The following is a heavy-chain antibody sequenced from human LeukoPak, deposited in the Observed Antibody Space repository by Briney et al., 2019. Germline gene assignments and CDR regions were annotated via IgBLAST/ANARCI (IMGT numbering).Heavy chain of an antibody. J-gene: IGHJ4*02. CDR3: ARLRYDSSGRFFDN. CDR1: GFTFSSNW. D-gene: IGHD3-22*01. V-gene: IGHV3-74*01. Sequence: GGSLRLSCAASGFTFSSNWMHWVRQAPGKGLVWVSRINSEGRSTSYADSVKGRFTISRDNAKNTLYLQMNSLRAEDTAVYYCARLRYDSSGRFFDNWGQGTRVTVSS. CDR2: INSEGRST.